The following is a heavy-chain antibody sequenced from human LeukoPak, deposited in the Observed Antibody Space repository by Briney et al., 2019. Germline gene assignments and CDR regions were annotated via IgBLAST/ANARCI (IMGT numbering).Heavy chain of an antibody. V-gene: IGHV4-61*02. CDR2: IYTSGST. Sequence: PSQTLSLTCTVSGGSISSGSYYWRWIRQPAGKGLEWIGRIYTSGSTNYNPSLKSRVTISVDTSKNQFSLKLSSVTAADTAVYYCARSYYYDGEQGDWGQGTLVTVSS. D-gene: IGHD3-22*01. CDR3: ARSYYYDGEQGD. J-gene: IGHJ4*02. CDR1: GGSISSGSYY.